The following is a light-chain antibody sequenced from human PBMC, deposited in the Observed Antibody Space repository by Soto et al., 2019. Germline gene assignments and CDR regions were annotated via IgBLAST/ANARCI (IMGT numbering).Light chain of an antibody. CDR2: GAS. CDR3: LRHGSSGT. Sequence: IMLPQSPGPLSLSSGERAALSCRASQSVSNNYLAWYQQIPGQAPRLLIYGASNRATGIPDRCSRSGSRTDFTLTLSRLEPEVCAVYYRLRHGSSGTSGHGTKVEIK. V-gene: IGKV3-20*01. CDR1: QSVSNNY. J-gene: IGKJ1*01.